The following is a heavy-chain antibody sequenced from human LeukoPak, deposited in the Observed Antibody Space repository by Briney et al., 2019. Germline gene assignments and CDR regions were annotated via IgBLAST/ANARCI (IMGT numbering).Heavy chain of an antibody. D-gene: IGHD1-7*01. CDR3: ARDLRNWNYLRDYYGMDV. Sequence: ASVKVSCKASGYTFTSYGISWVRQAPGQGLEWMGWISAYNGNTNYAQKLQGRVIMTTDTSTSTAYMELRSLRSDDTAVYYCARDLRNWNYLRDYYGMDVWGQGTTVTVSS. CDR1: GYTFTSYG. J-gene: IGHJ6*02. V-gene: IGHV1-18*01. CDR2: ISAYNGNT.